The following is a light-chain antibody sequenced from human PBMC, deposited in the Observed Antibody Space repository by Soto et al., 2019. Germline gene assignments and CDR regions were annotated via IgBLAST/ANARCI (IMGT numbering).Light chain of an antibody. Sequence: DIQMTQSPSSLSASVGDRVTITCRASQSISSSSLNWYQQKPGKAPKLLIFSASSLQSGVPSRFSGSGSGTDFTLTISSLQPEDFATYYCQQSYSTPRTFGQGTKVDIK. CDR2: SAS. CDR1: QSISSSS. J-gene: IGKJ1*01. CDR3: QQSYSTPRT. V-gene: IGKV1-39*01.